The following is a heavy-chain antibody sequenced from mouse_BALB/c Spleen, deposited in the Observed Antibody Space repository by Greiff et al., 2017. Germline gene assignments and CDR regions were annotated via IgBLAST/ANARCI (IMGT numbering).Heavy chain of an antibody. D-gene: IGHD2-4*01. CDR3: ARSRIYYDYDGTNPYYAMDY. CDR1: GYTFTSYT. J-gene: IGHJ4*01. CDR2: INPSSGYT. Sequence: QVQLQQSGTVLARPGASVKMSCKASGYTFTSYTMHWVKQRPGQGLEWIGYINPSSGYTEYNQKFKDKTTLTADKSSSTAYMQLSSLTSEDSAVYYCARSRIYYDYDGTNPYYAMDYGGKEPQSPSPQ. V-gene: IGHV1-4*02.